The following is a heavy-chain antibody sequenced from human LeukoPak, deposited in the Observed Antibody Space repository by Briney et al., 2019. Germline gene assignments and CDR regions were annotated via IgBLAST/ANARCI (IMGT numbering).Heavy chain of an antibody. CDR3: ARDPYSGNYGAYYYYYMDV. J-gene: IGHJ6*03. V-gene: IGHV3-48*01. CDR1: GFTFNSYS. CDR2: ISSGSVTI. Sequence: GGSLRLSCAASGFTFNSYSMNWVRQAPGKGLEWLSFISSGSVTIYYTDSVKGRFTISRDNAKNSLYLQMNSLRVEDTAVYYCARDPYSGNYGAYYYYYMDVWGKGTTVTISS. D-gene: IGHD1-26*01.